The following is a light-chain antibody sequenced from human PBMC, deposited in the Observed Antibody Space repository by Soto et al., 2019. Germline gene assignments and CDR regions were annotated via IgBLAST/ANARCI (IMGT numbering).Light chain of an antibody. CDR3: QQCGSSPPIT. Sequence: DIVLTQSPGTLSLSPGERATLSCRASQSVSSSYLAWYQQKPGQAPRLLIYGASSRATGIPDRFSGSGSGTDFTLTISRLEPEDFAVYYCQQCGSSPPITFGQGTQLEIK. J-gene: IGKJ5*01. CDR1: QSVSSSY. V-gene: IGKV3-20*01. CDR2: GAS.